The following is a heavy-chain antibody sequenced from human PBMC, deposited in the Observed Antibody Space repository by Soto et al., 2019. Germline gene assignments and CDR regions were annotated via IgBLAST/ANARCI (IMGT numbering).Heavy chain of an antibody. Sequence: SVKVSCKASGGTFSSYAISWVRQAPGQGLEWMGGIIPIFGTANYAQKFQGRVTITADESTSTAYMELSSLRSEDTAVYYCARGSVTTPRYYYYYGMDVWGQGTTVTVSS. CDR3: ARGSVTTPRYYYYYGMDV. CDR1: GGTFSSYA. J-gene: IGHJ6*02. V-gene: IGHV1-69*13. CDR2: IIPIFGTA. D-gene: IGHD4-17*01.